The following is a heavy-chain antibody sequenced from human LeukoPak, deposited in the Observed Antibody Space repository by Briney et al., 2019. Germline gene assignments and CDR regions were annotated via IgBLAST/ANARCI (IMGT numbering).Heavy chain of an antibody. Sequence: SGGSLRLSCAASGFTFSSYEMNWVRQAPGKGLEWVSYISSSGSTIYYADSVKGRFTISRDNAKNSLYLQMNSLRAEDTAVYYCARGGHYDSVWGRYRQKDGFDYWGQGTLVTVSS. D-gene: IGHD3-16*02. CDR1: GFTFSSYE. V-gene: IGHV3-48*03. CDR3: ARGGHYDSVWGRYRQKDGFDY. CDR2: ISSSGSTI. J-gene: IGHJ4*02.